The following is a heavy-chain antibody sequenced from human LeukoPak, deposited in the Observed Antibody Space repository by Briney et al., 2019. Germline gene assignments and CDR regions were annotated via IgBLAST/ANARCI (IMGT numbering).Heavy chain of an antibody. CDR2: IIPIFGTA. CDR1: GGTFSSYA. CDR3: ASALYYYDSSGYQDRPNDY. Sequence: SVKVSCKPSGGTFSSYAISWVRPAPGQGLEWMGGIIPIFGTANYAQKFQGRVTITTDESTSTAYMELSSLRSEDTAVYYCASALYYYDSSGYQDRPNDYWGQGTLVTVSS. D-gene: IGHD3-22*01. J-gene: IGHJ4*02. V-gene: IGHV1-69*05.